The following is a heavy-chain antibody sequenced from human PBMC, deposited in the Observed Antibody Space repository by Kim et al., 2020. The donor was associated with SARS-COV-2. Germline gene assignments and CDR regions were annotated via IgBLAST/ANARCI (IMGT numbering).Heavy chain of an antibody. CDR3: AKGSSSWPILLGYMDV. J-gene: IGHJ6*03. D-gene: IGHD6-13*01. V-gene: IGHV3-9*01. Sequence: VKGRFTISRDNAKNSLYLQMNSLRAEDTALYYCAKGSSSWPILLGYMDVWGKGTTVTVSS.